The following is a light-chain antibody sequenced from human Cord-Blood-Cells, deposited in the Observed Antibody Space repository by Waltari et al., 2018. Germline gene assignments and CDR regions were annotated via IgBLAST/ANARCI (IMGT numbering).Light chain of an antibody. CDR2: AAS. Sequence: DIQMTQSPSSLSASVAARVTITCRASQSTSRYLNWYQQKPGKAPKLLIYAASSLQSGVPSRFSGSGSGTDFTLTISSLQHEDFATYYCQQSYSTPITFGQGTRLEIK. V-gene: IGKV1-39*01. CDR1: QSTSRY. CDR3: QQSYSTPIT. J-gene: IGKJ5*01.